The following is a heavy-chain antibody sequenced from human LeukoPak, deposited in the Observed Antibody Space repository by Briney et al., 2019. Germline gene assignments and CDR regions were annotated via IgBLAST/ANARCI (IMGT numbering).Heavy chain of an antibody. V-gene: IGHV4-39*01. CDR3: ARQRGTLGYCSSTSCYFDY. J-gene: IGHJ4*02. CDR2: IYYSGST. D-gene: IGHD2-2*01. CDR1: GGSISSSSYY. Sequence: SETLSLTCTVSGGSISSSSYYWGWIRQPPGKGLEWIGSIYYSGSTYYNPSLKSRVTISVDTSKNQFSLKLSSVTAADTAVYYCARQRGTLGYCSSTSCYFDYWGQGTLVTVSS.